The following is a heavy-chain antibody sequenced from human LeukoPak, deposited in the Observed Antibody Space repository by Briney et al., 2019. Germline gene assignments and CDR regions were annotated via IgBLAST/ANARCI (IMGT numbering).Heavy chain of an antibody. CDR3: ARDSSSWYVADFQH. D-gene: IGHD6-13*01. V-gene: IGHV3-7*01. J-gene: IGHJ1*01. CDR2: IKQDGSEK. Sequence: GGSLRLSCAASGFTFSSYWMSWVRQAPGKGLEWVANIKQDGSEKYYVDSVKGRFTISRDNAKNSLYLQMNSLRAEDTAVYYCARDSSSWYVADFQHWGQGTLVTVSS. CDR1: GFTFSSYW.